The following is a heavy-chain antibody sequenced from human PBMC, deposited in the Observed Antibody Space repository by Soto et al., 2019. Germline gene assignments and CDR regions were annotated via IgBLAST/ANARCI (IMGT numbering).Heavy chain of an antibody. V-gene: IGHV1-58*01. CDR3: AVPAVADY. Sequence: SVKVSCKASGFTFTTSAVQWVRQARGQRLEWIGWVVIGSGSAFYAQKFQDRVTITGDMSTSTAYMELSSLKASDTAMYYCAVPAVADYWGQGTLVTVSS. CDR2: VVIGSGSA. D-gene: IGHD2-2*01. J-gene: IGHJ4*02. CDR1: GFTFTTSA.